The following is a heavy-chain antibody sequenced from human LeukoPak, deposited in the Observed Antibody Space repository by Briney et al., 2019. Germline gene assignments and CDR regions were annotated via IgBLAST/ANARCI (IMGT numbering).Heavy chain of an antibody. Sequence: GGSLRLSCAASGFTFSSYWMHWVRQAPGKGLVWVSRINSDGSSTSYADSVKGRFTISRDNAKNTLYLQMNSLRAEDTAVYYCAKEEYYYDSSGYYYPYYFDYWGQGTLVTVSS. D-gene: IGHD3-22*01. CDR2: INSDGSST. J-gene: IGHJ4*02. CDR1: GFTFSSYW. CDR3: AKEEYYYDSSGYYYPYYFDY. V-gene: IGHV3-74*01.